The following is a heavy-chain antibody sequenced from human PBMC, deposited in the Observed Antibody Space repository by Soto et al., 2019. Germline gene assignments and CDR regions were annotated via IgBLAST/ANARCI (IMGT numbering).Heavy chain of an antibody. CDR1: GFTLSSYH. Sequence: GGSLRLSCVASGFTLSSYHMDWVRQAPGKGLEWISYIHASSISKIYYADSVKGRFTISRDNAKNSLYLQMDSLRAEDTAVYYCARDGTTGTANYHYAMDVWGQGTTVTVSS. J-gene: IGHJ6*02. D-gene: IGHD4-17*01. CDR3: ARDGTTGTANYHYAMDV. V-gene: IGHV3-48*03. CDR2: IHASSISKI.